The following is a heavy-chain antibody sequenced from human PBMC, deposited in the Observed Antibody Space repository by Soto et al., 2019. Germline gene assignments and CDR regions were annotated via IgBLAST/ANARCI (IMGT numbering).Heavy chain of an antibody. Sequence: QVQLVESGGGVVQPGRSLRLSCAASGFTFSSYGMHWVRQAPGKGLEWVAVIWYDGSNKYYADSVKGRFTISRDNSKNTLYLQMNSLRAEDTAVYYCARDSTRDWYYYGSGSYAHWGQGTLVTVSS. CDR1: GFTFSSYG. V-gene: IGHV3-33*01. CDR2: IWYDGSNK. J-gene: IGHJ4*02. D-gene: IGHD3-10*01. CDR3: ARDSTRDWYYYGSGSYAH.